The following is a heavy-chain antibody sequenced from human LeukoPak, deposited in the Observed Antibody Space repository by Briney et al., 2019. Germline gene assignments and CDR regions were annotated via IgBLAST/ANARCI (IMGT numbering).Heavy chain of an antibody. CDR1: GFTFSAYA. CDR3: AKVSNRFPIFGVDY. J-gene: IGHJ4*02. Sequence: PGGSLRLSCAASGFTFSAYAMSWVRQDPRKGLEWVSVISGSGGTTNYADSVKGRFTISRDNSKNTLYLQINSLRAEDTAVYYCAKVSNRFPIFGVDYWGQGTLVTVSS. D-gene: IGHD3-3*01. V-gene: IGHV3-23*01. CDR2: ISGSGGTT.